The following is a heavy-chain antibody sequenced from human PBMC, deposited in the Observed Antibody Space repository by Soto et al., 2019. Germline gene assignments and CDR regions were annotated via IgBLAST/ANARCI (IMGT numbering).Heavy chain of an antibody. D-gene: IGHD6-19*01. CDR3: ARWYSSGLYYLDY. V-gene: IGHV5-51*01. J-gene: IGHJ4*02. Sequence: LGESVKISCKGSGYSFTSYWIAWVRQMPGKGLECMGIIYPGDSDTRYSPSFQGQVTISADKSSAYLQWSSLEASDTAMYYCARWYSSGLYYLDYWGQGTLVTVSS. CDR1: GYSFTSYW. CDR2: IYPGDSDT.